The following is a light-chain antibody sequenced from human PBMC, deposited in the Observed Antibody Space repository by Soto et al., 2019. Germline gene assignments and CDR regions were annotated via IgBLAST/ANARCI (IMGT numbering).Light chain of an antibody. CDR3: QQYNDWPLT. CDR1: QSVSDN. Sequence: EILMTQSPVTLSVSPGERVTLSCRASQSVSDNLAWYQQKPGQAPSLLIYGAFTRATGVPARFSGAGSGTEFTLTFSSLQSEDFALYYCQQYNDWPLTFGQGTKVEI. V-gene: IGKV3-15*01. CDR2: GAF. J-gene: IGKJ1*01.